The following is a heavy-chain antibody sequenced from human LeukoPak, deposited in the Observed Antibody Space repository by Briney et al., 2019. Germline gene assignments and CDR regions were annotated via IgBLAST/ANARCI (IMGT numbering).Heavy chain of an antibody. J-gene: IGHJ4*02. V-gene: IGHV3-23*01. Sequence: PGGSLRLSCAASGFTFSSYDMTWVRQAPGRGLEWVSSIRPSGDNTYYGDSVKGRFTISRDNSKNTVYLQMNSLRAEDTAVYYCAREHPLLRYFDYWGQGTLVTVSS. CDR1: GFTFSSYD. CDR2: IRPSGDNT. CDR3: AREHPLLRYFDY. D-gene: IGHD2-21*02.